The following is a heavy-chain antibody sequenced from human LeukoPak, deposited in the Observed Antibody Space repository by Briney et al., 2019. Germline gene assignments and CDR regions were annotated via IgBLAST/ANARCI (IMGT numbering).Heavy chain of an antibody. J-gene: IGHJ5*02. CDR3: ARVPRRAYSSSWYFWFDP. D-gene: IGHD6-13*01. V-gene: IGHV4-31*03. CDR2: IYYSGST. CDR1: GGSISSGGYY. Sequence: SQTLSLTCTVSGGSISSGGYYWSWIRQHPGKGLEWIGYIYYSGSTYYNPSLKSRVTISVDTSKNQFSLKLSSVTAADTAVYYCARVPRRAYSSSWYFWFDPWGQGTLVTVSS.